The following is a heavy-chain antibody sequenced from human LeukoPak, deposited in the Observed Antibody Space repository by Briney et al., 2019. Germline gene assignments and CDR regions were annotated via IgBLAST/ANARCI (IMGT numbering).Heavy chain of an antibody. Sequence: KPSETLSLTCTVSGGSISSYYWSWIRQPPGKGLEWIGYIYYSGSTNYNPSLKSRVTISVDTSKNQFSLKLSSVTAADTAVYFCARGVGSFGDDPRDALDIWGQGTMVTVSS. CDR1: GGSISSYY. J-gene: IGHJ3*02. D-gene: IGHD4-17*01. V-gene: IGHV4-59*01. CDR3: ARGVGSFGDDPRDALDI. CDR2: IYYSGST.